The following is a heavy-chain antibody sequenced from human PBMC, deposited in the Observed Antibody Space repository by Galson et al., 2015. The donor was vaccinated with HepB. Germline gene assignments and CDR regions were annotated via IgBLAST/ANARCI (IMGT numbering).Heavy chain of an antibody. CDR3: ARAEYYDFWSGYYPDYYYYGMDV. J-gene: IGHJ6*02. CDR1: GFTFSSYS. D-gene: IGHD3-3*01. CDR2: ISSSSSYI. V-gene: IGHV3-21*01. Sequence: SLRLSCAASGFTFSSYSMNWVRQAPGKGLEWVSSISSSSSYIYYADSVKGRFTISRDNAKNSLYLQMNSLRAEDTAVYYCARAEYYDFWSGYYPDYYYYGMDVWGQGTTVTVSS.